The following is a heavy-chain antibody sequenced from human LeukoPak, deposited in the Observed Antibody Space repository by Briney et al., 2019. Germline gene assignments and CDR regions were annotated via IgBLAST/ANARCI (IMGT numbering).Heavy chain of an antibody. J-gene: IGHJ4*02. V-gene: IGHV3-30*04. CDR2: ISYDGSNK. Sequence: QPGGTLRLSCAASGFTFSFYAMHWVRQAPGKGLEWVALISYDGSNKYYAESVKGRFTISRDNSKNTLYLQMNSLRGEDTAVYYCARVQLDLDYWGQGTLVTVSS. CDR3: ARVQLDLDY. D-gene: IGHD5-18*01. CDR1: GFTFSFYA.